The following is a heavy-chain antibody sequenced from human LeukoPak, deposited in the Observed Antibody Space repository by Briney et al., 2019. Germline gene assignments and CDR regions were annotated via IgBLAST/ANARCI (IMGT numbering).Heavy chain of an antibody. CDR1: GYTFTSYY. CDR3: ARDRLDSSGYDY. Sequence: ASVKVSCKASGYTFTSYYMHWVRQAPGQGLEWMGIINPSGGSTSYAQKFQGRVTITTDESTSTDYMELSSLRSEDTAVYYCARDRLDSSGYDYWGQGTLVTVSS. V-gene: IGHV1-46*01. CDR2: INPSGGST. D-gene: IGHD3-22*01. J-gene: IGHJ4*02.